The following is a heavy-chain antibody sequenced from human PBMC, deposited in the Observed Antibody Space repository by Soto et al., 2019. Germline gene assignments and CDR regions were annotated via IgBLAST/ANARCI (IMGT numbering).Heavy chain of an antibody. CDR3: ARGEGVDTAMENWLDP. Sequence: QVQLQESGPGLVKPSGTLSLTCAVSSGSISSSNWWSWVRQPPGKGLEWIGEIYHSGSTNYNPSPTGRVTISVDKSKNQFSLKLSSVTAADTAVYYCARGEGVDTAMENWLDPWGQGTLVTVSS. D-gene: IGHD5-18*01. V-gene: IGHV4-4*02. J-gene: IGHJ5*02. CDR2: IYHSGST. CDR1: SGSISSSNW.